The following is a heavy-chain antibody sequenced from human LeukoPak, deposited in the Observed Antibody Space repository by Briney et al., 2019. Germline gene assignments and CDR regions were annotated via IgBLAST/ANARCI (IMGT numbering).Heavy chain of an antibody. CDR3: ARELTTVTTDYFDY. CDR1: GGSISSSSYY. V-gene: IGHV4-39*07. CDR2: IYYSGST. J-gene: IGHJ4*02. Sequence: SETLSLTCTVSGGSISSSSYYWGWIRQPPGKGLERIGSIYYSGSTYYNPSLKSRVTISVDTSKNQFSLKLSSVTAADTAVYYCARELTTVTTDYFDYWGQGTLVTVSS. D-gene: IGHD4-11*01.